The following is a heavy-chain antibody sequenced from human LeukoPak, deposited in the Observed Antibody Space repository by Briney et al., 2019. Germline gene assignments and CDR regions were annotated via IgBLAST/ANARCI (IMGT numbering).Heavy chain of an antibody. J-gene: IGHJ4*02. CDR3: ARSPSGYRFDS. CDR1: GGSFSGYY. CDR2: INHSGST. Sequence: SETLSLTCAVYGGSFSGYYWSWIRQPPGKGLEWIGEINHSGSTNYHPSLKSRVTISSDTSKTQFTLKLTSVTAADTAVYYCARSPSGYRFDSWGQGTLVTVSS. D-gene: IGHD3-22*01. V-gene: IGHV4-34*01.